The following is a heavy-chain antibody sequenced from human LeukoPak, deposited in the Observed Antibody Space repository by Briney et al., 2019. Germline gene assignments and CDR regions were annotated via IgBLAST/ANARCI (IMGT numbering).Heavy chain of an antibody. V-gene: IGHV1-24*01. J-gene: IGHJ3*02. CDR3: ATTLYPRGLMVYAYAAFDI. Sequence: GASVKVSCKVSGYTLTELSMHWVRQAPGKGLEWMGGFDPEDGETIYAQKFQGRITMTEDTSTDTAYMELSSLRSEDTAVYYCATTLYPRGLMVYAYAAFDIWGQGTMVTVSS. CDR1: GYTLTELS. CDR2: FDPEDGET. D-gene: IGHD2-8*01.